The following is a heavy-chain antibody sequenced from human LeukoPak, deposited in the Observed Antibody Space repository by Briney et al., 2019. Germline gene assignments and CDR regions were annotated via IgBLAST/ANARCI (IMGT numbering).Heavy chain of an antibody. Sequence: ASVKVSCKASGYTFTSYGISWVRQAPGQGHEWMGWISAYNGNTNYAQKFQGRVTMTTDTSTSTAYMELRSLRSDDTAVYYCAREWTGYYVFDYWGQGTLVTVSP. D-gene: IGHD3/OR15-3a*01. CDR3: AREWTGYYVFDY. CDR1: GYTFTSYG. J-gene: IGHJ4*02. CDR2: ISAYNGNT. V-gene: IGHV1-18*04.